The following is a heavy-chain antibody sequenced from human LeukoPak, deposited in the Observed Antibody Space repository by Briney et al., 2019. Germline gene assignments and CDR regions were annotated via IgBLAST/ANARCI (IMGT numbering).Heavy chain of an antibody. CDR2: IRYDGSNK. J-gene: IGHJ4*02. CDR3: AKDGGGTTMVTTRDFDY. D-gene: IGHD5-18*01. V-gene: IGHV3-30*02. Sequence: GGSLRLSCTASGFTFSSSGMHWVRQAPGKGLEWVAFIRYDGSNKYYADSVKGRFTISRDNSKNTLYLQVNRLSPEDTAVYYCAKDGGGTTMVTTRDFDYWGKGTLVIVSS. CDR1: GFTFSSSG.